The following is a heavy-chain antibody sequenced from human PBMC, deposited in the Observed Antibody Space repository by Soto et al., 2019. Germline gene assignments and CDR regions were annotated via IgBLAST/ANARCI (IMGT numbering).Heavy chain of an antibody. J-gene: IGHJ6*02. CDR2: ISYDGSNK. Sequence: GSLRLSCAASGFTFSSYAMHWVRQAPGKGLEWVAVISYDGSNKYYADSVKGRFTISRDNSKNTLYLQMNSLRAEDTAVYYCARDRLLRVVGDDYYYYGMDVWGQGTTVTISS. CDR3: ARDRLLRVVGDDYYYYGMDV. V-gene: IGHV3-30-3*01. D-gene: IGHD2-15*01. CDR1: GFTFSSYA.